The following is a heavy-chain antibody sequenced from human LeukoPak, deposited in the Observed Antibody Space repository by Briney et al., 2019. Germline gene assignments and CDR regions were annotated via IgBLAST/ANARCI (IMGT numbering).Heavy chain of an antibody. J-gene: IGHJ4*02. V-gene: IGHV4-59*01. Sequence: PSQTLSLTCTVSGGSISSYYWSWIRQPPGKGLEWIGYIYYSGTTNYNPSLKSRVTISVDTSKNQFSLKLSSVTAADTAVYYCARGVYIAAAQYGYWGQGTLVSVSS. CDR2: IYYSGTT. CDR1: GGSISSYY. CDR3: ARGVYIAAAQYGY. D-gene: IGHD6-13*01.